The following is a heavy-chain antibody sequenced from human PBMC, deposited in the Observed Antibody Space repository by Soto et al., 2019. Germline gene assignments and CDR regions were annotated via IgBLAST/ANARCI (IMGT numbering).Heavy chain of an antibody. CDR1: GYTFTSYA. CDR3: ARGMIRGVITSNGMDV. J-gene: IGHJ6*02. Sequence: ASVKVSCKASGYTFTSYAMHWVRQAPGQRLEWMGWINAGNGNTKYSQKFPGRVTITRDTSASTAYMELSSLRSEDTAVYYCARGMIRGVITSNGMDVWGQGPTVTVS. V-gene: IGHV1-3*01. D-gene: IGHD3-10*01. CDR2: INAGNGNT.